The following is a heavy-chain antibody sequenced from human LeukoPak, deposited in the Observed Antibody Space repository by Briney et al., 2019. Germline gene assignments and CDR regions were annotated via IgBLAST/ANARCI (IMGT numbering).Heavy chain of an antibody. CDR1: GFTFSSFW. V-gene: IGHV3-7*03. Sequence: GGSLRLSCAASGFTFSSFWMSWVRQAPGKGLAWVANIKQDGSEKYFVDSVKGRFTISRDNSKNTLYLQMNSLRAEDTAVYYCAKVVQTGNSMFDYWGQGALVTVSS. CDR3: AKVVQTGNSMFDY. D-gene: IGHD2/OR15-2a*01. CDR2: IKQDGSEK. J-gene: IGHJ4*01.